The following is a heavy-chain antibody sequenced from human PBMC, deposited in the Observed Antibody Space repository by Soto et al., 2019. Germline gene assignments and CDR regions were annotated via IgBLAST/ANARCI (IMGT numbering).Heavy chain of an antibody. CDR2: VIPMFGST. CDR3: ARDRHMETSRITNWFDP. Sequence: QLVQSGAEVKKPGSSVKVSCKVSGGSLRNSGISWVRQAPGQGLEWMGGVIPMFGSTNYGKKFQGRVTISADTTTSTVYMELSSLTSEDTAVYYCARDRHMETSRITNWFDPWGQGTLVIVSS. J-gene: IGHJ5*02. V-gene: IGHV1-69*06. CDR1: GGSLRNSG. D-gene: IGHD3-10*01.